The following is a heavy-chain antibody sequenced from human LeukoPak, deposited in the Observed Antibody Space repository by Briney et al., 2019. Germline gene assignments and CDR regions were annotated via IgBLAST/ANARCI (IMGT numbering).Heavy chain of an antibody. D-gene: IGHD3-22*01. J-gene: IGHJ5*02. CDR3: ARATASDSSGVHLSWFDT. CDR2: LTWNSGTF. CDR1: GFSFDDFA. V-gene: IGHV3-9*01. Sequence: GGSLRLSCVGSGFSFDDFAMHWVRQVPGKGLEWVSGLTWNSGTFGYGDSVKGRFTISRDNAKNSLFLEMSGLRGEDTAFYYCARATASDSSGVHLSWFDTWGQGTRVTVSS.